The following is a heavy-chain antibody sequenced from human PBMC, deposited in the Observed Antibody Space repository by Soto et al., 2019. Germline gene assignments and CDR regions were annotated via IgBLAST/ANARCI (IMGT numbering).Heavy chain of an antibody. J-gene: IGHJ6*02. CDR3: ARDPTKTYCSGGSCYDRKDYYYGMDV. CDR1: GGSISSGGYY. Sequence: QVQLQESGPGLVKPSQTLSLTCTVSGGSISSGGYYWSWIRQHPGKGLEWIGYIYYSGSTYYNPSLKSRVTISVDTSKNQFSLKLSSVTAADTAVYYCARDPTKTYCSGGSCYDRKDYYYGMDVWGQGTTVTVSS. CDR2: IYYSGST. V-gene: IGHV4-31*03. D-gene: IGHD2-15*01.